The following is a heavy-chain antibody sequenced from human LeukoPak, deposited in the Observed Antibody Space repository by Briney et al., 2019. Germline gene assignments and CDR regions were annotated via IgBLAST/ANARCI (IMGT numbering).Heavy chain of an antibody. J-gene: IGHJ5*02. CDR2: ISYDGSNK. CDR3: ARGSLWFGENSDWFDP. V-gene: IGHV3-30-3*01. Sequence: GGSLRLSCAASGFTFSSYAMHWVRQAPGKGLEWVAVISYDGSNKYYADSVKGRFTISRDNSKNTLYLQMNSLISDDTAVYYCARGSLWFGENSDWFDPWGQGTLVTVSS. D-gene: IGHD3-10*01. CDR1: GFTFSSYA.